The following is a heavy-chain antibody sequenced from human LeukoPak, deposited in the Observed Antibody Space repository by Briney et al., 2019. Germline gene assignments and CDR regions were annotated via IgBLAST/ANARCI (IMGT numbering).Heavy chain of an antibody. J-gene: IGHJ4*02. CDR3: ARGISPRKRAMIVVVIPYFDY. CDR2: MNPNSGNT. D-gene: IGHD3-22*01. V-gene: IGHV1-8*01. CDR1: GYTFTSYD. Sequence: ASVKVSCKASGYTFTSYDINWVRQATGQGLEWMGWMNPNSGNTGYAQKFQGRVTMTRNTSISTAYMELSSLRAEDTAVYYCARGISPRKRAMIVVVIPYFDYWGQGTLVTVSS.